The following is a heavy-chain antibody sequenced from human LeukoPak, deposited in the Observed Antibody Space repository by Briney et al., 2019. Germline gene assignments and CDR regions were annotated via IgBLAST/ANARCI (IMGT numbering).Heavy chain of an antibody. CDR3: ARGRYLDVVVTATAPGADY. CDR1: GFTFSSYS. V-gene: IGHV3-48*01. D-gene: IGHD2-21*02. CDR2: ISSSSSTI. Sequence: PGGSLRLSCAASGFTFSSYSMNWVRQAPGKGLEWVSSISSSSSTIYYADSVKGRFTISRDNAKNSLYLQMNSLRAEDTAVYYCARGRYLDVVVTATAPGADYWGQGTLVTVSS. J-gene: IGHJ4*02.